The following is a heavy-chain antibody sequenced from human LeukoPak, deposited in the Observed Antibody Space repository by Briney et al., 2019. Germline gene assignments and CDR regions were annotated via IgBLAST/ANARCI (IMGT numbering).Heavy chain of an antibody. CDR1: GFTFDDYA. Sequence: GGSLRLSCAASGFTFDDYAMHWVRQAPGKGLEWVSGISCNSGSICYADSVKGRFTISRDKPKNSLYLQMNSLRAEDTALYYCAKDSGIAAIDYYGMDVWGQGTTVSVS. J-gene: IGHJ6*02. D-gene: IGHD6-13*01. CDR3: AKDSGIAAIDYYGMDV. V-gene: IGHV3-9*01. CDR2: ISCNSGSI.